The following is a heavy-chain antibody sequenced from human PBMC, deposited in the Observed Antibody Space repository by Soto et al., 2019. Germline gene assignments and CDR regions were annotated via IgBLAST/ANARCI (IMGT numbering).Heavy chain of an antibody. CDR2: IFHTGTI. V-gene: IGHV4-4*02. CDR3: AREEYSSGWYVFPSYFDY. CDR1: GGSISSNNW. Sequence: QVQLQESGPGLVRPSETLSLTCAVSGGSISSNNWWNWVRQPPGKGLEWIGEIFHTGTINYNPSLKSRVTISVDKSNNQCSLNLSYVTAEDTAVYYCAREEYSSGWYVFPSYFDYWGQGILVTVSS. D-gene: IGHD6-19*01. J-gene: IGHJ4*02.